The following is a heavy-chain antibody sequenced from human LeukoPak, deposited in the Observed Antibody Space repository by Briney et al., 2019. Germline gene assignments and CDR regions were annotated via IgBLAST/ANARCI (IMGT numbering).Heavy chain of an antibody. Sequence: SGGSLRLSCAASGFNFNNFAMSWVRQAPGKGLEWLSAMTGPADTTYYAESVKGRFTISRGYSKSMVFLQMNSLRVEDTAIYYCAKGAEIDHWGQGTLVTVSS. V-gene: IGHV3-23*01. CDR1: GFNFNNFA. CDR2: MTGPADTT. J-gene: IGHJ4*02. CDR3: AKGAEIDH.